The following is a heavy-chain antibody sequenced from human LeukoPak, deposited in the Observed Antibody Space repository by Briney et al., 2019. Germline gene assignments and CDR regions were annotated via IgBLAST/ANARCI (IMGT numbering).Heavy chain of an antibody. Sequence: GGSLRLSCAASGFTFSSYAMSWVRQAPGKGLEWVANIKQDGSEKNYVDSVKGRFTISRDNAKNSLYLQMNSLRVEDTAVYYCARDMPFGTIWGQGTMVTVSS. D-gene: IGHD3-10*01. CDR1: GFTFSSYA. V-gene: IGHV3-7*05. CDR2: IKQDGSEK. J-gene: IGHJ3*02. CDR3: ARDMPFGTI.